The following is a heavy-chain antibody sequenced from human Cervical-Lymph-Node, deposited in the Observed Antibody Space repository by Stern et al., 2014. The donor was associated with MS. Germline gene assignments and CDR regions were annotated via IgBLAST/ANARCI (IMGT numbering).Heavy chain of an antibody. D-gene: IGHD2-15*01. Sequence: EVQLVESGAEGKKPGESLKISCKGSGYSFTSYWIGWGRQMPGKGLEWVGIIYPGDSDTRYSPSFQAQVTISADKSISTAYLQWSSLKASDTAMYYCARRSALTGDAFDIWGQGTMVTGSS. CDR1: GYSFTSYW. V-gene: IGHV5-51*01. CDR2: IYPGDSDT. J-gene: IGHJ3*02. CDR3: ARRSALTGDAFDI.